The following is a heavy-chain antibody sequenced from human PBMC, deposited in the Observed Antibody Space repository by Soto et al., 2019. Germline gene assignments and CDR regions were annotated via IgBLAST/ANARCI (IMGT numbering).Heavy chain of an antibody. Sequence: EVQLSESGGDLRQPGGSLRLSCAASGFTFTNYAMTWVRQTPGKGLEWVSGISASGGLKYYADSVRGRFTVSRDNSKNILYPQMDTPSGEDTPLYYGARGVGAPPGWLPPWAQGTQVTFSS. CDR2: ISASGGLK. CDR1: GFTFTNYA. V-gene: IGHV3-23*01. CDR3: ARGVGAPPGWLPP. J-gene: IGHJ5*02. D-gene: IGHD3-3*01.